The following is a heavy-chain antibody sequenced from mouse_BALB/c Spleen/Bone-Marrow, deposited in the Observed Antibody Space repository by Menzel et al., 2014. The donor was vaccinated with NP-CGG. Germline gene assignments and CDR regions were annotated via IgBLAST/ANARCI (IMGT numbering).Heavy chain of an antibody. CDR2: INPYNGGT. Sequence: EVKLMESGPELVKPGASMKISCKASGYSFTGYTMNWVKQSHGKNLEWIGLINPYNGGTSYNQKFKGKATLTVDKSSSTAYMELLSLTSEDSAVYYSARDYYGSSYGFAYWGQGTLVTVSA. CDR1: GYSFTGYT. V-gene: IGHV1-18*01. D-gene: IGHD1-1*01. CDR3: ARDYYGSSYGFAY. J-gene: IGHJ3*01.